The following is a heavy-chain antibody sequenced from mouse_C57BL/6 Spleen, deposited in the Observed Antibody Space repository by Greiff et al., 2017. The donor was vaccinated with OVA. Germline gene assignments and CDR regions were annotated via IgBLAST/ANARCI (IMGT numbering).Heavy chain of an antibody. V-gene: IGHV1-50*01. D-gene: IGHD3-2*02. CDR2: IDPSDSYT. J-gene: IGHJ4*01. Sequence: VQLQQPGAELVKPGASVKLSCKASGYTFTRYWMQWVKQRPGQGLEWIGEIDPSDSYTNYNQKFKGKATLTVDTSSSTAYMQLSSLTSEDSAVYYCSAQVRGYYAMDYWGQGTSVTVSS. CDR1: GYTFTRYW. CDR3: SAQVRGYYAMDY.